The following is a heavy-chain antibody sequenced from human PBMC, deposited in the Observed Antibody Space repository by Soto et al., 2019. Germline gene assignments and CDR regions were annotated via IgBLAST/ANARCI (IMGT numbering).Heavy chain of an antibody. CDR3: ARARSSSSGPFDP. V-gene: IGHV1-69*13. CDR2: IIPIFGTA. D-gene: IGHD6-6*01. CDR1: GGTFSSYA. J-gene: IGHJ5*02. Sequence: ASVKVSCKASGGTFSSYAISWVRQAPGQGLEWTGGIIPIFGTANYAQKFQGRVTITADESTSTAYMELSSLRSEDTAVYYCARARSSSSGPFDPWGQGTLVTVSS.